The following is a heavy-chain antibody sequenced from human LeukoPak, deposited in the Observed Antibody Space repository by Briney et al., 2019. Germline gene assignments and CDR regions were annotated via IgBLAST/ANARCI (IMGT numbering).Heavy chain of an antibody. CDR1: GYTFTSYG. CDR3: ARASGTMVRGVYFDY. V-gene: IGHV1-18*01. CDR2: ISAYNGNT. Sequence: GASVRVSCTASGYTFTSYGISWVRQAPGQGLEWMGWISAYNGNTNYAQKLQGRVAMTTDTSTGTAYMELRSLRSDDTAVYYCARASGTMVRGVYFDYWGQGTLVTVSS. D-gene: IGHD3-10*01. J-gene: IGHJ4*02.